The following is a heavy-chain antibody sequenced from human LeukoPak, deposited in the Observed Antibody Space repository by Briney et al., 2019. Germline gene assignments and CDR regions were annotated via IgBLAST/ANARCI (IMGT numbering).Heavy chain of an antibody. CDR3: AKDLTQLYLAFDY. V-gene: IGHV3-43*02. D-gene: IGHD5-18*01. J-gene: IGHJ4*02. Sequence: PGGSLRLSCAASGFTFDEYVIHWVRQAPGKGLEWVSLISEDGSRTYYADSVKGRFTISRDNSKNSLYLQMNSLRTEDTAFYYCAKDLTQLYLAFDYWGQGTLVTVSS. CDR2: ISEDGSRT. CDR1: GFTFDEYV.